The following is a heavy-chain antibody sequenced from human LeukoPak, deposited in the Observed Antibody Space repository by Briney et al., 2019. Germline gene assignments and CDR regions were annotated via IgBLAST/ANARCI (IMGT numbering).Heavy chain of an antibody. D-gene: IGHD3-10*01. J-gene: IGHJ5*02. CDR2: INWNGGST. CDR3: AREASIRITMVRGVPNWFDP. Sequence: GGSLRLSCAASGFTFSSYGMHWVRQAPGKGLEWVSGINWNGGSTGYADSVKGRFTISRDNAKNSLYLQMNSLRAEDTALYYCAREASIRITMVRGVPNWFDPWGQGTLVTVSS. V-gene: IGHV3-20*04. CDR1: GFTFSSYG.